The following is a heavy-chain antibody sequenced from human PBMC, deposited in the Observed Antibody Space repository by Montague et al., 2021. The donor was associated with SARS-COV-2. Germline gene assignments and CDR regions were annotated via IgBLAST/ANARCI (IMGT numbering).Heavy chain of an antibody. V-gene: IGHV6-1*01. CDR3: AREGTVPGPRGIYFDD. Sequence: CAISGDSVSSNSAAWNWIRQSPSGGLEWLGRTYYRSKWYTDYAPFVKTRITITPDTSNNQFSLHLNPVTPGDTAVYYCAREGTVPGPRGIYFDDWGQGTLVTVAP. CDR1: GDSVSSNSAA. J-gene: IGHJ4*02. D-gene: IGHD1-1*01. CDR2: TYYRSKWYT.